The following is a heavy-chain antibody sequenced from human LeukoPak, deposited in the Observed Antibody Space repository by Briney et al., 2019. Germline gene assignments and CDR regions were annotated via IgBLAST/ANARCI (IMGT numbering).Heavy chain of an antibody. CDR3: ARGPPNWGYDY. CDR2: MSPNSGDT. J-gene: IGHJ4*02. V-gene: IGHV1-8*02. Sequence: ASVEVSCKASGYTFTSYYMHWVRQATGQRPEWMGWMSPNSGDTGYAQKFQDRVTMTRNTSISTAYMELSSLRSDDTAVYYCARGPPNWGYDYWGPGTLVTVSS. CDR1: GYTFTSYY. D-gene: IGHD7-27*01.